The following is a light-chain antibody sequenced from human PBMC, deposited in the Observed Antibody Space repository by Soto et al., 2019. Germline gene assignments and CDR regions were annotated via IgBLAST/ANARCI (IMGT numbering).Light chain of an antibody. V-gene: IGLV2-8*01. J-gene: IGLJ1*01. CDR1: SSDVGAYDY. CDR3: SSFAGSNNFPYV. Sequence: QSVHTQPPSASWSPGQSVTISCTGTSSDVGAYDYVSWYQQHPGKAPKLMIYEINKRPSGVPDRFSGSKSGNTASLTVSGIQAEDEADYYCSSFAGSNNFPYVFGTGTKVTVL. CDR2: EIN.